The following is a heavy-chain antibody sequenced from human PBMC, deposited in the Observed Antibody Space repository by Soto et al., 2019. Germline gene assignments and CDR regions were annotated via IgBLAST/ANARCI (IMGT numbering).Heavy chain of an antibody. CDR3: AKSPYYDFWSTYDY. CDR2: ISGSGGST. V-gene: IGHV3-23*01. CDR1: GFRFRNYG. J-gene: IGHJ4*02. D-gene: IGHD3-3*01. Sequence: LRLSCAASGFRFRNYGMSWVRQAPGKGLEWVSAISGSGGSTYYANSVKGRFTISRDNSKNSFYLQMSSLRAEDTAVYYCAKSPYYDFWSTYDYWGQGTLVTVSS.